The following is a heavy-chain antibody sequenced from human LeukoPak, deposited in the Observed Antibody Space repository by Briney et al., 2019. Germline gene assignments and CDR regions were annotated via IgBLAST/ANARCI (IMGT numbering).Heavy chain of an antibody. CDR3: ARFPAGFDY. J-gene: IGHJ4*02. CDR1: GFTFTSYW. Sequence: GGSLRLSCAASGFTFTSYWMTWVRQAPGKGLEWVASIKEDGSEKYYVDSVKGRCTISRDNAKNSLYLQMNSLRAEDTAMYFCARFPAGFDYWGQGTLATVSS. V-gene: IGHV3-7*05. CDR2: IKEDGSEK.